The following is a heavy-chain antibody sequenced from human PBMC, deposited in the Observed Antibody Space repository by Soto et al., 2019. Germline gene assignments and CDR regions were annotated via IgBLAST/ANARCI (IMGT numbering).Heavy chain of an antibody. V-gene: IGHV1-3*01. CDR3: VRDPNDSSAYYHHYYYGMDV. CDR1: GSTFTSYG. Sequence: ASVKVSCKASGSTFTSYGIHWVRQAPGQRLEWTGWINAGNGNTKYSEKFHGRVTITRDTSASTAYLELISLRSEDTAVYYCVRDPNDSSAYYHHYYYGMDVWGQWTTVTVS. CDR2: INAGNGNT. D-gene: IGHD3-22*01. J-gene: IGHJ6*02.